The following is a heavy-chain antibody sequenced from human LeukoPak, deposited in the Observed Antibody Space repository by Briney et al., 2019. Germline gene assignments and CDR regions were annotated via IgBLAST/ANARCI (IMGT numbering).Heavy chain of an antibody. D-gene: IGHD1-26*01. V-gene: IGHV4-38-2*02. CDR1: GYSISSGYY. CDR3: ARGAGHWELLSHFDY. J-gene: IGHJ4*02. CDR2: IYHSGST. Sequence: SETLSLTCTVSGYSISSGYYWRWIRQPPGKGLEWIGSIYHSGSTYYNPSLKSRVTISVDTSKNQFSLKLSSVTAADTAVYYCARGAGHWELLSHFDYWGQGTLVTVSS.